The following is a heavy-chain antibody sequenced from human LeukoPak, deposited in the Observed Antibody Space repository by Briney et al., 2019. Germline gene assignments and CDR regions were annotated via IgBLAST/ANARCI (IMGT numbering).Heavy chain of an antibody. Sequence: SETLSLTCTVSGGSISSYYWSWIRQPPGKGLEWIGYIYYSGGTNYNPSLKSRVTISVDTSKNQFSLKLSSVTAADTAVYYCARSPDSYYDILTGYHQLDYWGQGTLVTVSS. CDR1: GGSISSYY. CDR2: IYYSGGT. D-gene: IGHD3-9*01. V-gene: IGHV4-59*01. CDR3: ARSPDSYYDILTGYHQLDY. J-gene: IGHJ4*02.